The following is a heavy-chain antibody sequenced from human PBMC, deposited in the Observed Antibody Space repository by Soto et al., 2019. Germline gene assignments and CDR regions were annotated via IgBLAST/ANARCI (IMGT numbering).Heavy chain of an antibody. CDR3: ARDLEQELGKPFDY. Sequence: GASVKVSCKVSGYTLTELSMHWVRQAPGKGLEWMGGFDPEDGETIYAQKLQGRVTMTTDTSTSTAYMELRSLRSDDTAVYYCARDLEQELGKPFDYWGQGTLVTVSS. D-gene: IGHD6-6*01. J-gene: IGHJ4*02. CDR1: GYTLTELS. CDR2: FDPEDGET. V-gene: IGHV1-24*01.